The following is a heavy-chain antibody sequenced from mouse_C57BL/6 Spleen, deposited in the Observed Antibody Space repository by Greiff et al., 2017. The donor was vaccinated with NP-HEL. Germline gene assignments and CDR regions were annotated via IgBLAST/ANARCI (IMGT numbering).Heavy chain of an antibody. CDR2: ISSGGSYI. J-gene: IGHJ2*01. D-gene: IGHD1-2*01. CDR3: AKTADYFDY. CDR1: GFTFSSYG. V-gene: IGHV5-6*01. Sequence: EVQVVESGGDLVKPGGSLKLSCAASGFTFSSYGMSWVRQTPDKRLEWVATISSGGSYIYYPDSVKGRFPLSRDNAKNTLYLQMSSLKSEDTAMYYCAKTADYFDYWGQGTTLTVSS.